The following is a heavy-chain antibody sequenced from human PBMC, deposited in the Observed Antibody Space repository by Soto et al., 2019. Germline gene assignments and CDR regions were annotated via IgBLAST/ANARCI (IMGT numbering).Heavy chain of an antibody. V-gene: IGHV3-30*18. CDR3: AKDLKVSGSHYGTLNYYYGMDV. J-gene: IGHJ6*02. CDR2: IAYDGSLK. CDR1: GFTFSSYG. D-gene: IGHD3-10*01. Sequence: QVQLVESGGGVVQPGGTLRLSCAASGFTFSSYGMQWVRQAPGKGLEWVAVIAYDGSLKYYVDSVKGRFTISRDNSKNTLYLQINSLRAEDTAGYYCAKDLKVSGSHYGTLNYYYGMDVWGQGTTVSVSS.